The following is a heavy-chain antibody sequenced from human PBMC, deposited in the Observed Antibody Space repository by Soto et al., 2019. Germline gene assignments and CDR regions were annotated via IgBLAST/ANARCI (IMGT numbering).Heavy chain of an antibody. CDR1: GFTFSSYE. CDR2: ISSSLSTI. V-gene: IGHV3-48*03. Sequence: GGSLRFSCAASGFTFSSYEMNWVRQAPGKGLEWVSYISSSLSTIYYADSVKGRFTISRDNAKNSLYLQMNSLRAEDSAVYYCARATGYSSAWDFDYWGQGTLVTVSS. D-gene: IGHD6-19*01. J-gene: IGHJ4*02. CDR3: ARATGYSSAWDFDY.